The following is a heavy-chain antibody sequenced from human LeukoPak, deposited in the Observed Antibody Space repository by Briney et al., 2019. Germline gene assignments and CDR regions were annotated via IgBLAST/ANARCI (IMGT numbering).Heavy chain of an antibody. CDR1: GFTFSSYS. CDR2: ISSSSSYI. V-gene: IGHV3-21*01. CDR3: AAIFPAREEKYSYGPFDY. D-gene: IGHD5-18*01. Sequence: GGSLRLSCAASGFTFSSYSMNWVRQAPGKGLEWVSSISSSSSYIYYADSVKGRFTISRDNAKNSLYLQMNSLRAEDTAVYYCAAIFPAREEKYSYGPFDYWGQGTLVTVSS. J-gene: IGHJ4*02.